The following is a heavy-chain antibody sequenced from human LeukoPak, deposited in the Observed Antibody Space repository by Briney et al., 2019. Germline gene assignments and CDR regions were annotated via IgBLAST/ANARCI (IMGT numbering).Heavy chain of an antibody. CDR1: GGSISGYY. V-gene: IGHV4-59*01. CDR3: ARVFHDSSGYPLDY. J-gene: IGHJ4*02. Sequence: PSETLSLTCTVSGGSISGYYWSWIRQPPGKGLEWIGYTYYSGNTNYNPSLKSRVTISVDTSKNQFSLKVSSVTAADTAVYYCARVFHDSSGYPLDYWGQGTLVTVSS. CDR2: TYYSGNT. D-gene: IGHD3-22*01.